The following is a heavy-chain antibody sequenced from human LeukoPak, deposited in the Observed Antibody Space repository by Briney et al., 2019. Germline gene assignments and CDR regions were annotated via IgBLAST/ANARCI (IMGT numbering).Heavy chain of an antibody. CDR2: IYYSGST. D-gene: IGHD4-17*01. V-gene: IGHV4-59*01. CDR1: GGSISSYY. J-gene: IGHJ4*02. CDR3: ARGGDDYGDYFVREGFDY. Sequence: SETLSPTCTVSGGSISSYYWSWIRQPPGKGLEWIGYIYYSGSTNYNPSLKSRVTISVDTSKNQFSLKLSSVTAADTAVYYCARGGDDYGDYFVREGFDYWGQGTLVTVSS.